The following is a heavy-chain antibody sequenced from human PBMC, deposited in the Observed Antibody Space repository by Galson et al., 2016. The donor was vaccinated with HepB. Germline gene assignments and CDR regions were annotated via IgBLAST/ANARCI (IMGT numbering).Heavy chain of an antibody. CDR3: ARAVAGIRAFEI. J-gene: IGHJ3*02. Sequence: SETLSLTCAVSGGSISSVRWWSGVRQPPGKGLEWSGEINYSGSTNYNPSFQSRVNISVDKSKNQFYLKLSSVTAADTGVYYCARAVAGIRAFEIWGQGTMVTVSS. D-gene: IGHD6-19*01. CDR2: INYSGST. V-gene: IGHV4-4*02. CDR1: GGSISSVRW.